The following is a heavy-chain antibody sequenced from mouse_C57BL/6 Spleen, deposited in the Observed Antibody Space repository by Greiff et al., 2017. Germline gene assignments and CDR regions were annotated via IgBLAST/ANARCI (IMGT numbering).Heavy chain of an antibody. CDR3: ARDYGSNYRYFDV. CDR2: IYPGDGDT. D-gene: IGHD1-1*01. CDR1: GYAFSSYW. V-gene: IGHV1-80*01. Sequence: QVQLKESGAELVKPGASVKISCKASGYAFSSYWMNWVKQRPGKGLEWIGQIYPGDGDTNYNGKFKGKATLTADKSSSTAYMQLSSLTSEDSAVYFCARDYGSNYRYFDVWGTGTTVTVSS. J-gene: IGHJ1*03.